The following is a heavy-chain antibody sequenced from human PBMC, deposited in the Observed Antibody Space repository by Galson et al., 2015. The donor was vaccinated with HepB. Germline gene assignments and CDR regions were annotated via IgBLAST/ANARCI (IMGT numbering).Heavy chain of an antibody. Sequence: SLRLSCAASGFTFSSYAMNWVRQAPGKGLEWVSGISGSGGSTFYADSVKGRFTISRDNSKNTLYLQMNSLRAEDTAVYYCARVSANDSPYGMDVWGQGTTVTVSS. CDR3: ARVSANDSPYGMDV. J-gene: IGHJ6*02. CDR1: GFTFSSYA. V-gene: IGHV3-23*01. D-gene: IGHD3-22*01. CDR2: ISGSGGST.